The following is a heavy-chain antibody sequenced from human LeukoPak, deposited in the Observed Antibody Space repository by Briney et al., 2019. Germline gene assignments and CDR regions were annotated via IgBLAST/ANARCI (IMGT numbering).Heavy chain of an antibody. J-gene: IGHJ3*02. CDR2: ISGSGGST. Sequence: PGGSLRLSCAASGFTFSSYAMSWVRQAPGKGLEWVSAISGSGGSTYYADSVKGRFTISRDNSKNTLYLQMNSLRAEDTAVYYCAKSLDSGWYVNVGDAFDIWGQGTMVTVSS. V-gene: IGHV3-23*01. CDR3: AKSLDSGWYVNVGDAFDI. CDR1: GFTFSSYA. D-gene: IGHD6-19*01.